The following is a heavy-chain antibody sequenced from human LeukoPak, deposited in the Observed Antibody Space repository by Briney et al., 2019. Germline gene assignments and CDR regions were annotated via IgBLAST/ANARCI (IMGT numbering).Heavy chain of an antibody. Sequence: SETLSLTCTVSGGSISSYYWSWIRQPPGKGPEWIGYIYYSGSTNYNPSLKSRVTISVDTSKNQFSLKLSSVTAADTAVYYCARERKGSSTLDYWGQGTLVTVSS. J-gene: IGHJ4*02. V-gene: IGHV4-59*01. CDR3: ARERKGSSTLDY. D-gene: IGHD1-26*01. CDR1: GGSISSYY. CDR2: IYYSGST.